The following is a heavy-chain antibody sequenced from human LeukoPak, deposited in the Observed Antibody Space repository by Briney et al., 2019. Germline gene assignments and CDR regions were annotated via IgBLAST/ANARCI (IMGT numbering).Heavy chain of an antibody. V-gene: IGHV1-18*01. D-gene: IGHD2-15*01. CDR3: ARGGVGHCSGGSCPTSWFDP. CDR1: GYTFTNFG. J-gene: IGHJ5*02. Sequence: ASVKDSCKASGYTFTNFGISWVRQAPGQGLEWMGWISPYNGNTDYPQKVQGRVTMTTDTSTSTAYMELRSLRSDDTAVYYCARGGVGHCSGGSCPTSWFDPWGQGTLVTVSS. CDR2: ISPYNGNT.